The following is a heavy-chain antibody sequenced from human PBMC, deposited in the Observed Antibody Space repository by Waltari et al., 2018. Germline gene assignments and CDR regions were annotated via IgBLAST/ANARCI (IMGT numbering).Heavy chain of an antibody. J-gene: IGHJ4*02. D-gene: IGHD7-27*01. Sequence: QVQLQQWGAGLLKPSETLSLTCGYYGESFNNYYWIWVRQPPGKGLEWIGETDHRGAPKYMPSLPSRFTISLDSSKSQFSLSLRSVIAADAAMYYCARHRRGSNGIDYWGQGTLVTVSS. CDR1: GESFNNYY. V-gene: IGHV4-34*01. CDR2: TDHRGAP. CDR3: ARHRRGSNGIDY.